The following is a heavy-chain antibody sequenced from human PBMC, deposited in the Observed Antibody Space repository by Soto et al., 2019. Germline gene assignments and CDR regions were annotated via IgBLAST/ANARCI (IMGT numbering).Heavy chain of an antibody. CDR3: TKQIYGGNS. V-gene: IGHV3-73*01. J-gene: IGHJ4*02. Sequence: AGGSLRLSCATSGFTFSASAMHWVRQVSGKGLEWIARIRSKANNYAITYTASVKGRFTISRDDSENTVYLQMNSLKTEDTAIYYCTKQIYGGNSWGQGTLVTVSS. CDR1: GFTFSASA. D-gene: IGHD2-21*01. CDR2: IRSKANNYAI.